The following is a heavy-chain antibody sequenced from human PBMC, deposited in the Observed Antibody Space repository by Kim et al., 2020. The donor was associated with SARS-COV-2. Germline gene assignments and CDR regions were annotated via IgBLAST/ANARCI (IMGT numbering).Heavy chain of an antibody. Sequence: SVKVSCKASGGTFSSYAISWVRQAPGQGLEWMGGIIPIFGTANYAQKFQGRVTITADESTSTAYMELSSLRSEDTAVYYCARDHRYSSGWKTYYYYGMDVWGQGTTVTVSS. J-gene: IGHJ6*02. CDR3: ARDHRYSSGWKTYYYYGMDV. V-gene: IGHV1-69*13. CDR1: GGTFSSYA. D-gene: IGHD6-19*01. CDR2: IIPIFGTA.